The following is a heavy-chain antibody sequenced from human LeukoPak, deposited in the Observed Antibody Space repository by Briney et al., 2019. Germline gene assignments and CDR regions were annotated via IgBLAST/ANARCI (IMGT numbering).Heavy chain of an antibody. CDR1: GFTFSSYA. D-gene: IGHD6-19*01. CDR2: ISGSGGST. V-gene: IGHV3-23*01. J-gene: IGHJ4*02. Sequence: PGGSLRLSCAASGFTFSSYAMSWVRQAPGKGLEWVSAISGSGGSTYYADSVKGRFTISRDNSKSTLYLQMNSLRAEDTAVYYCAKHQRTGIAVAGSLGYWGQGTLVTVSS. CDR3: AKHQRTGIAVAGSLGY.